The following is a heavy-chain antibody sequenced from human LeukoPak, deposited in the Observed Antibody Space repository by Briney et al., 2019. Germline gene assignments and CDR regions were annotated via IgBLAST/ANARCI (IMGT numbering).Heavy chain of an antibody. CDR1: GGSISSGGYY. Sequence: SETLSLTCTVSGGSISSGGYYWSWIRQHPGKGLEWIGYIYYSGSTYYNPSLKSRVTISVDTSKNQFSLKLSSVTATDTAVYYCARDCSGGSCYGAFDIWGQGTMVTVSS. J-gene: IGHJ3*02. CDR2: IYYSGST. CDR3: ARDCSGGSCYGAFDI. D-gene: IGHD2-15*01. V-gene: IGHV4-31*03.